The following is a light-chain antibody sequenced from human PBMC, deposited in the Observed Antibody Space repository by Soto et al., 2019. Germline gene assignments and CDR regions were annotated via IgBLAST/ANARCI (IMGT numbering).Light chain of an antibody. CDR2: DTT. V-gene: IGKV3-15*01. Sequence: EVVMRQSPATLYVSPGEGATLSGRASQGIGDTLAWYQHKPGQTPRLLIYDTTTRAPGVPTRFSGSRSGAEFTLTINSLQSGDFSVYYCQPYNNWPLTFGGGTKVEIK. J-gene: IGKJ4*01. CDR1: QGIGDT. CDR3: QPYNNWPLT.